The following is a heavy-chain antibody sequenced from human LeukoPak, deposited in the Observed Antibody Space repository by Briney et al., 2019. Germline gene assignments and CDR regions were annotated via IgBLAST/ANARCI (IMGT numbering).Heavy chain of an antibody. D-gene: IGHD5-18*01. CDR3: ARESPRGYSYGYSFDY. CDR1: GFTVSSNY. J-gene: IGHJ4*02. V-gene: IGHV3-53*01. CDR2: IYSGGST. Sequence: PGGSLRLSCAASGFTVSSNYMSWVRQAPGKGLEWVSVIYSGGSTYYADSVKGRFTISRDNSKNTLYLQMNSLRAEDTAVYYCARESPRGYSYGYSFDYWGQGTLATVSS.